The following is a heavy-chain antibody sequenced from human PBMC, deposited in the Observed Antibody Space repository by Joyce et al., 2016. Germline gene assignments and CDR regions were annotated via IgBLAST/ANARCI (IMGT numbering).Heavy chain of an antibody. CDR3: ARLRRWSGPSDC. D-gene: IGHD4-23*01. CDR2: INRDGSST. J-gene: IGHJ4*02. V-gene: IGHV3-74*03. Sequence: EVQLVESGGGLVQPGGSLRLSCAASGFTFSSYWMYWVRKAPGKGLVWVSRINRDGSSTTYADSVKGRFTISRANAKNTLYLQMNSLRAEDTAVYYCARLRRWSGPSDCWGQGTLVTVSS. CDR1: GFTFSSYW.